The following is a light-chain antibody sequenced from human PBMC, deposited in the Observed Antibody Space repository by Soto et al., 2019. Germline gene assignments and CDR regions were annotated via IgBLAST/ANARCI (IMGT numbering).Light chain of an antibody. CDR2: GAS. CDR1: QSVDTN. CDR3: QQRSNWIT. V-gene: IGKV3-15*01. Sequence: EIVMTQSPATLSVSPGERATLSCRASQSVDTNLAWYQQKPGQAPRLLIYGASTRATGIPARFSGSGSGTEFTLTISSLEPEDFAVYYCQQRSNWITFGQGTRLEI. J-gene: IGKJ5*01.